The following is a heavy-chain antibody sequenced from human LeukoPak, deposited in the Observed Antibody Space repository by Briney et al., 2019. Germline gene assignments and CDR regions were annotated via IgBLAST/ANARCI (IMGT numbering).Heavy chain of an antibody. CDR1: GFTFSSYG. V-gene: IGHV3-30*03. CDR3: ARDRRTNY. J-gene: IGHJ4*02. D-gene: IGHD1-1*01. CDR2: ISYDGSNK. Sequence: PGGSLRLSCAASGFTFSSYGMHWVRQAPGKGLEWVAVISYDGSNKYYADSVKGRFTISRDNSKNTLYLQMNSLRAEDTAVYYCARDRRTNYWGQGTLVTVSS.